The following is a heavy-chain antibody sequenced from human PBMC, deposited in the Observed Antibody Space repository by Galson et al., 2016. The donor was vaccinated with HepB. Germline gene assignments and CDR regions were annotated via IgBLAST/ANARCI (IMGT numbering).Heavy chain of an antibody. V-gene: IGHV3-21*01. J-gene: IGHJ5*02. CDR3: ARDLGSKSWRGWFDP. D-gene: IGHD6-13*01. CDR1: GFTVSSYS. Sequence: SLRLSCAASGFTVSSYSMNWVRQAPGRGLEWLSAITSSGRNIYYADSVKGRFTISRDNAKNSLYLQMNSLRAEDTAVYYCARDLGSKSWRGWFDPWGQGTLVTVFS. CDR2: ITSSGRNI.